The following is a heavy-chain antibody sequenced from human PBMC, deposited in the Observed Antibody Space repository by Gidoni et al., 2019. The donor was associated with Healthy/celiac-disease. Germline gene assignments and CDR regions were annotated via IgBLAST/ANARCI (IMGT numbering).Heavy chain of an antibody. CDR2: IIPIFGTA. J-gene: IGHJ4*02. D-gene: IGHD5-18*01. CDR1: GGTFRSYA. Sequence: QVQLVQSGAEVKKPGSSVKVSCKASGGTFRSYAISWVRQAPGQGLEWMGGIIPIFGTANYAQKFQGRVTITADKSTSTAYMELSSLRSEDTAVYYCAREGGYSYGLGGGFDYWGQGTLVTVSS. V-gene: IGHV1-69*06. CDR3: AREGGYSYGLGGGFDY.